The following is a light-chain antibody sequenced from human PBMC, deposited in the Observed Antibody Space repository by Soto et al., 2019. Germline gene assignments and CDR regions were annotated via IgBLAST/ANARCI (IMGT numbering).Light chain of an antibody. CDR3: QQRSNWPPYT. CDR1: QSVSSY. J-gene: IGKJ2*01. CDR2: DAS. V-gene: IGKV3-11*01. Sequence: EIVLTQSPATLSLSPGERATLSCRASQSVSSYLAWYQQKPGQAPRRLIYDASNRATGITARCSGSGSGTDFTLTISSLEPEDFAVYYCQQRSNWPPYTFGQGTKLEIK.